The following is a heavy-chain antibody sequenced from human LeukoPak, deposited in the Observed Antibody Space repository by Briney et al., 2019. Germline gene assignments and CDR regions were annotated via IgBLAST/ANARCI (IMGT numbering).Heavy chain of an antibody. CDR2: IDPNSGGT. J-gene: IGHJ2*01. CDR3: ARPTVTAGWYFDL. CDR1: GNSFTHYY. D-gene: IGHD4-17*01. Sequence: AASVKVSXKSPGNSFTHYYLHWERQAPGQGLEWVGWIDPNSGGTAYAQKFQGRVTMTRDTSISTVYMELSSLRSDDTAIYYCARPTVTAGWYFDLWGRGTLVTVSS. V-gene: IGHV1-2*02.